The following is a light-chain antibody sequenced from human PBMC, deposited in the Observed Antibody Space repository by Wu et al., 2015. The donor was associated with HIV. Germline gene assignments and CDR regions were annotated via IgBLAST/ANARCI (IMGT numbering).Light chain of an antibody. V-gene: IGKV1-8*01. CDR3: QQYYSNPLT. Sequence: IRMTQSPSSLSASTGDRVTITCRASHDINTYLVWYQQKPGKAPKVLIYGASTLESGVPSRFSGSGSGTNFTLTISCLQSEDFATYHCQQYYSNPLTFGGGTEVDI. J-gene: IGKJ4*01. CDR2: GAS. CDR1: HDINTY.